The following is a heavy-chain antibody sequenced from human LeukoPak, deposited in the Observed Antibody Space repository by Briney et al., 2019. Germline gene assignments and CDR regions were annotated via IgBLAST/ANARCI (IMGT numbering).Heavy chain of an antibody. D-gene: IGHD3-10*01. V-gene: IGHV4-4*07. CDR2: IYTSGST. Sequence: SETLSLTCTVSGGSISSYYWSWIRQPAGKGLEWIGRIYTSGSTNYNPSLKSRVTMSVDTSKNQFSLKLSSVTAADTAVYYCARGLQKTYYYGSGAPGYFDYWGQGTLVTVSS. CDR3: ARGLQKTYYYGSGAPGYFDY. J-gene: IGHJ4*02. CDR1: GGSISSYY.